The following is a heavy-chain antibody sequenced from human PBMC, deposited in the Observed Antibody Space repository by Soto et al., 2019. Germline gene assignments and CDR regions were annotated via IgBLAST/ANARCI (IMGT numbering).Heavy chain of an antibody. D-gene: IGHD3-16*01. CDR2: ISTAGDT. J-gene: IGHJ6*02. Sequence: VQLVESGGGLVQPGGSLRHSCAASGFGFNGYDMHWVRQAPGKNLEWVAAISTAGDTYYLGSVKGRFTISREDAKNSLSLQMNSLRVGDTAVYDCARGGDRFDGMDVWGQGTTVTVSS. CDR1: GFGFNGYD. CDR3: ARGGDRFDGMDV. V-gene: IGHV3-13*01.